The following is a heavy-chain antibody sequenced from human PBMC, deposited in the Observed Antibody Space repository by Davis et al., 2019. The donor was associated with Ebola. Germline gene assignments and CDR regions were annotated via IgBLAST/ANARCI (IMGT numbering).Heavy chain of an antibody. CDR3: AKDTAMDLYGMDV. D-gene: IGHD5-18*01. CDR2: ISYDGSNK. Sequence: PGGSLRLSCAASGFTFSSYGMHWVRQAPGKGLEWVAVISYDGSNKYYADSVKGRFTISRDNSKNTLYLQMNSLRAEDTAVYYCAKDTAMDLYGMDVWGQGTTVTVSS. CDR1: GFTFSSYG. J-gene: IGHJ6*02. V-gene: IGHV3-30*18.